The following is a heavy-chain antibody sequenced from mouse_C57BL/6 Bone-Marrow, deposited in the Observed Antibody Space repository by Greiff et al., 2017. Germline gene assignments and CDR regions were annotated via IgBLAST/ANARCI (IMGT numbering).Heavy chain of an antibody. CDR1: GFTFSSYG. V-gene: IGHV5-6*01. J-gene: IGHJ1*03. Sequence: EVNLVESGGDLVKPGGSLKLSCAASGFTFSSYGMSWVRQTPDKRLEWVATISSGGSYTYYPDSVKGRFTISRDNAKNTLYLQMSSLKSEDTAMYYCAREANLLWYWYFDVWGTGTTVTVSS. D-gene: IGHD2-1*01. CDR2: ISSGGSYT. CDR3: AREANLLWYWYFDV.